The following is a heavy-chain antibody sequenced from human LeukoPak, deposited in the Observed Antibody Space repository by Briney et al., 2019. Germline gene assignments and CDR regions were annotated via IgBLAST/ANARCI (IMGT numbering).Heavy chain of an antibody. V-gene: IGHV3-20*04. J-gene: IGHJ6*03. Sequence: GGCLRLSCAASGFTFDDSGMSWVRQAPGKGLEWVSGINWNGGSTGYFGCVKGRFTISRDNAKNSLYLQMNSLRAEDTALYYCARGPPVSGSYNYYYYYYMDVRGKGTTVTVSS. CDR3: ARGPPVSGSYNYYYYYYMDV. CDR1: GFTFDDSG. CDR2: INWNGGST. D-gene: IGHD1-26*01.